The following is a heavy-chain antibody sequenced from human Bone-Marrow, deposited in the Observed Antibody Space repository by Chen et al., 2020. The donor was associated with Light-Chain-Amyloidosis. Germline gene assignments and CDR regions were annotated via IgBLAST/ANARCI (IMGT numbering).Heavy chain of an antibody. Sequence: EVQLEQSGPEVKKPGESLKISCKGSGYTFPNYWIGWVRQMPGKGLEWMGVIYPDDSDGRCSPSFEGQVTISADKSITAAYLQWRSLKASDTAMYYCARRREGYHFDYWGQGTLVTVSS. CDR2: IYPDDSDG. V-gene: IGHV5-51*01. D-gene: IGHD5-12*01. CDR3: ARRREGYHFDY. CDR1: GYTFPNYW. J-gene: IGHJ4*02.